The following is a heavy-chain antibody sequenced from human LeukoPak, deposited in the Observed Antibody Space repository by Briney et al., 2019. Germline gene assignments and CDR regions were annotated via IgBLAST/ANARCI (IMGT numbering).Heavy chain of an antibody. V-gene: IGHV3-30-3*01. J-gene: IGHJ4*02. D-gene: IGHD6-19*01. Sequence: PGRSLRLSCAASGFTFSSYAMHWVRQAPGKGLEWVAVISYDGSNKYYADSVKGRSTISRDNSKNTLYLQMNSLRAEDTAVYYCARVLGIAVAGTIDYWGQGTLVTVSS. CDR1: GFTFSSYA. CDR3: ARVLGIAVAGTIDY. CDR2: ISYDGSNK.